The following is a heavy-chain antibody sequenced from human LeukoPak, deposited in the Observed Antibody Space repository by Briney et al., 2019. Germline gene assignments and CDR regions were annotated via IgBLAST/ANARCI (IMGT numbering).Heavy chain of an antibody. V-gene: IGHV1-18*01. CDR2: ISAYNGNT. D-gene: IGHD6-19*01. CDR1: GYTFTSYG. CDR3: ARDHRGQWLVRSFDP. J-gene: IGHJ5*02. Sequence: ASVKVSCKASGYTFTSYGISWVRQAPGQGLEWMGWISAYNGNTNYAQKLRGRVTMTTDTSTSTAYMELRSLRSDDTAVYYCARDHRGQWLVRSFDPWGQGTLVTVSS.